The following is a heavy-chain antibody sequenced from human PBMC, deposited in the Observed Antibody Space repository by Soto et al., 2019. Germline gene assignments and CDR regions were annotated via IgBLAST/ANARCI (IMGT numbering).Heavy chain of an antibody. CDR3: ARDFYDFWSGHNWFDP. D-gene: IGHD3-3*01. CDR1: GAPIARYY. Sequence: PSETLSLTCTVPGAPIARYYWTWIRQPPGKGLEWIGYIYYSGSTNYNPSLKSRVTISVDTSKNQFSLKLSSVTAADTAVYYCARDFYDFWSGHNWFDPWGQGTLVTVS. J-gene: IGHJ5*02. CDR2: IYYSGST. V-gene: IGHV4-59*12.